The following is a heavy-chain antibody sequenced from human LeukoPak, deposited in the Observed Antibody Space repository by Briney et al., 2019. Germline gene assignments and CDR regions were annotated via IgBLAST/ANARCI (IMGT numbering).Heavy chain of an antibody. CDR1: GFTFSSHD. Sequence: GGSLRLSCAASGFTFSSHDMSWVRQAPGRGLEWVSSISSSSSYIYYADSVKGRFTISRDNAKNSLYLQMNSRRAEDTAVYYCARAHYYDSSGLDFWGQGTLVTVSS. D-gene: IGHD3-22*01. V-gene: IGHV3-21*01. J-gene: IGHJ4*02. CDR2: ISSSSSYI. CDR3: ARAHYYDSSGLDF.